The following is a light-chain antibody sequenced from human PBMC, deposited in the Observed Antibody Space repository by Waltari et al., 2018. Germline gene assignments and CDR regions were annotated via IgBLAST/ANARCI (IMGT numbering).Light chain of an antibody. Sequence: EIVMTQSPATLSVSPGERATLSCRASQSISSDFAWYQQKPGQAPRLLIYGASTRATGIPDRVRGSGAGTEFTLTISSLQAEDFAVYYCQQYYRWWTFGLGTKVERK. V-gene: IGKV3-15*01. CDR3: QQYYRWWT. CDR2: GAS. CDR1: QSISSD. J-gene: IGKJ1*01.